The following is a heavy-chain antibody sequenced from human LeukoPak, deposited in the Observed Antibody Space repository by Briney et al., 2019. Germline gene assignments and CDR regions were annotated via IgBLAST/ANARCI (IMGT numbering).Heavy chain of an antibody. D-gene: IGHD3-10*01. CDR2: ISWDGGST. V-gene: IGHV3-43D*04. CDR3: AKDGGKTYYYGSGSPPAYYYYMDV. J-gene: IGHJ6*03. CDR1: GFTFDDYA. Sequence: GGSLRLSCAASGFTFDDYAMHWVRQAPGKGLEWVSLISWDGGSTYYADSVKGRFTISRDNSKNSLYLQMNSLRAEDTALYYCAKDGGKTYYYGSGSPPAYYYYMDVWGKGTTVTVYS.